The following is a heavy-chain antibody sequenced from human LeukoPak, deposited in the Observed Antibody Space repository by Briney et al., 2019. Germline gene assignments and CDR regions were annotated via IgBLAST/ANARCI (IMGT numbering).Heavy chain of an antibody. Sequence: GGSLRLSCAASGFTFSTYGMHWVRQAPVKGLEWVAVISYDENDKYYADSVKGRFTISRDNSKNTLYLQMNSLRAEDTAVYYCAKDRSVVTGRLYHFYGMDVWGQGTTVTVSS. CDR1: GFTFSTYG. V-gene: IGHV3-30*18. D-gene: IGHD4-23*01. CDR2: ISYDENDK. CDR3: AKDRSVVTGRLYHFYGMDV. J-gene: IGHJ6*02.